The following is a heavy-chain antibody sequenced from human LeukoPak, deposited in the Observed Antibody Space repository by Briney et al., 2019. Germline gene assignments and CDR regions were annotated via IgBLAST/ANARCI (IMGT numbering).Heavy chain of an antibody. D-gene: IGHD3-22*01. CDR3: ARGRHYYDSSGVLDPFDY. CDR2: IIPILGIA. Sequence: ASVKVSCKASGGTFSSYAISWVRQAPGQGLEWMGRIIPILGIANYAQKFQGRVTITADKSTSTAYMELSSLRSEDTAVYYCARGRHYYDSSGVLDPFDYWGQGTLVTVSS. CDR1: GGTFSSYA. V-gene: IGHV1-69*04. J-gene: IGHJ4*02.